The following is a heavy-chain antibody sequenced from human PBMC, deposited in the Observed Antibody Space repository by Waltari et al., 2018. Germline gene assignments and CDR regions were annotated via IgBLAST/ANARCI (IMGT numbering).Heavy chain of an antibody. CDR2: ISSSSSTI. CDR1: GFTFSSYS. Sequence: EVQLVESGGGLVQPGGSLRLSCAASGFTFSSYSMNWVRQAPGKGLEWVSYISSSSSTIYYADSVKGRFTISRDNAKNSLYLQRNSLRAEDTAVYYCARDGIVGATYDAFDIWGQGTMVTVSS. D-gene: IGHD1-26*01. CDR3: ARDGIVGATYDAFDI. J-gene: IGHJ3*02. V-gene: IGHV3-48*01.